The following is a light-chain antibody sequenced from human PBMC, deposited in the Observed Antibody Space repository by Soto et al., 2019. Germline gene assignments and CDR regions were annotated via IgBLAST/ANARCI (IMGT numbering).Light chain of an antibody. CDR2: GAT. CDR1: QSISGSY. CDR3: QQYGVSPQS. V-gene: IGKV3-20*01. Sequence: IVFTQSPGTLSLSPGERVTLSCRASQSISGSYLAWYQQKRGQAPRLLVYGATTRATGIPDRFSGSGSGSDFTLIISRLEPEDFAVYFCQQYGVSPQSFGPGTKVDIK. J-gene: IGKJ3*01.